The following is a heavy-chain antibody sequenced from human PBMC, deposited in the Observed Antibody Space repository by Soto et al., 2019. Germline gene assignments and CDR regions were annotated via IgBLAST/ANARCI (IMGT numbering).Heavy chain of an antibody. CDR1: GFTFSNYG. CDR2: IWYDGSGQ. J-gene: IGHJ6*02. V-gene: IGHV3-33*03. CDR3: AKDEVSRKYYGPSLDV. D-gene: IGHD4-17*01. Sequence: QVQLVESGGGLVQPGRSLRLSCVVSGFTFSNYGMHWVRQAPGKGLEWVADIWYDGSGQRYAGSVQGRFTISRDNSKNTLYLQINSLRVEDTAVYYCAKDEVSRKYYGPSLDVWGQGTTVTVSS.